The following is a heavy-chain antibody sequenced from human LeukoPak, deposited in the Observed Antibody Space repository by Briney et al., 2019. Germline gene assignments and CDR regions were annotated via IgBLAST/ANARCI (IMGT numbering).Heavy chain of an antibody. CDR3: AKTKGYSYGYYFDY. J-gene: IGHJ4*02. CDR2: MSYDGFNK. V-gene: IGHV3-30*18. CDR1: GFTFSSHA. D-gene: IGHD5-18*01. Sequence: GRSLRLSCAASGFTFSSHAMHWFRQSLGKGLEWVAVMSYDGFNKYCADSVKGRFTISRDNSKNTLYLQMNCLRAEDTAVYYCAKTKGYSYGYYFDYWGQGTLVTVSS.